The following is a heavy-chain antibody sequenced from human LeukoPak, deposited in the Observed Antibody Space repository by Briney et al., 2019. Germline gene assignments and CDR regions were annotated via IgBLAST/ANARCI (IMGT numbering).Heavy chain of an antibody. J-gene: IGHJ4*02. CDR3: VRDDDRPDNGLDY. CDR2: MNPNSGNT. D-gene: IGHD3-22*01. CDR1: GYTFTSYD. V-gene: IGHV1-8*03. Sequence: ASVKVSCTASGYTFTSYDINWVRQATGQGLEWMGWMNPNSGNTGYAQKFQGRVTITRNTSISAAYMELSSLRAEDTAVYYCVRDDDRPDNGLDYWGQGTLVTVSS.